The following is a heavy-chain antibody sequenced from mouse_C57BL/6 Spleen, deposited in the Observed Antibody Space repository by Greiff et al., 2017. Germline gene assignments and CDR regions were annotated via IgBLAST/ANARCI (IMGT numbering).Heavy chain of an antibody. CDR2: INPNNGGT. J-gene: IGHJ3*01. CDR1: GYTFTDYY. Sequence: EVKLMESGPELVKPGASVKISCKASGYTFTDYYMNWVKQSHGKSLEWIGDINPNNGGTSYNQKFKGKATLTVDKSSSTAYMELRSLTSEDSAVYYCARGSNDGAYWGQGTLVTVSA. CDR3: ARGSNDGAY. D-gene: IGHD2-12*01. V-gene: IGHV1-26*01.